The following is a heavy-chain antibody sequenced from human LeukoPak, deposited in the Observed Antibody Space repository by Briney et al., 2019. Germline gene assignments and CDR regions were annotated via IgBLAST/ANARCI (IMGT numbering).Heavy chain of an antibody. J-gene: IGHJ3*02. CDR1: GYTFTSYG. V-gene: IGHV1-18*01. Sequence: GASVKVSCKASGYTFTSYGISWVRQAPGQGLEWMGWISAYNGNTNYAQKLQGRVTMTTDTSTSTAYMELSRLRSDDTAVYYCARQQLVSPERAFDIWGQGTMVTVSS. D-gene: IGHD6-13*01. CDR2: ISAYNGNT. CDR3: ARQQLVSPERAFDI.